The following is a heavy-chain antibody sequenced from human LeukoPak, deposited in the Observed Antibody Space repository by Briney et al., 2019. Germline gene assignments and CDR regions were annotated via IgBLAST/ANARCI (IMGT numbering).Heavy chain of an antibody. Sequence: GRSLRLSCAASGFTFSSYAMHWVRQAPGKGLEWVAVISYDGSNKYYADSVKGRFTISRDNSKNTLYLQMNSLRAEDTAVYYCARGLGYYDSSGYGYWGQGTLVTVSS. CDR3: ARGLGYYDSSGYGY. V-gene: IGHV3-30-3*01. J-gene: IGHJ4*02. CDR1: GFTFSSYA. CDR2: ISYDGSNK. D-gene: IGHD3-22*01.